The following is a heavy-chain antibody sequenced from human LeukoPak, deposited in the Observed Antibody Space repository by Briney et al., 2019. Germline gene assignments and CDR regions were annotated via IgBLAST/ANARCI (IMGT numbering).Heavy chain of an antibody. CDR1: GYTFTVYY. D-gene: IGHD2-21*01. V-gene: IGHV1-2*02. CDR3: ARECSGTYCGED. CDR2: INPSSGGT. J-gene: IGHJ4*02. Sequence: ASVKVSCKASGYTFTVYYMHWVRQAPGQGLEWMGWINPSSGGTKYAQNFEGRVTMTRDTSITTAYMELSSLRSDDTAIYYCARECSGTYCGEDWGQGTLVTVSS.